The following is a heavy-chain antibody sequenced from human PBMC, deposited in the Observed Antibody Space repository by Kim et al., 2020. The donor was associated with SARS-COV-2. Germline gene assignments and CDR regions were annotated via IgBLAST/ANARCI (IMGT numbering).Heavy chain of an antibody. J-gene: IGHJ4*02. CDR1: GFTFSSYS. CDR2: ISSSSTI. V-gene: IGHV3-48*02. D-gene: IGHD1-26*01. Sequence: GGSLRLSCAASGFTFSSYSMNWVRQAPGKGLEWVSYISSSSTIYYADSVKGRFTISRDNAKNSLYLQMNSLRDEDTAVYYCARDPSPIVGATDYWGQGTLVTVSS. CDR3: ARDPSPIVGATDY.